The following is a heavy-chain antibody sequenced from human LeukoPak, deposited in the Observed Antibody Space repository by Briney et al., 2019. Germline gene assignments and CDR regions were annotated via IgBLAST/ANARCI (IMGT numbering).Heavy chain of an antibody. Sequence: SVKVSCKASGGTFSSYAISWVRQAPGRGLEWMGGIIPIFGTANYAQKFQGRVTITADESTSTAYMELSSLRSEDTAVYYCARTTGTISGFDYWGQGTLITVSS. D-gene: IGHD1-1*01. CDR2: IIPIFGTA. J-gene: IGHJ4*02. V-gene: IGHV1-69*13. CDR1: GGTFSSYA. CDR3: ARTTGTISGFDY.